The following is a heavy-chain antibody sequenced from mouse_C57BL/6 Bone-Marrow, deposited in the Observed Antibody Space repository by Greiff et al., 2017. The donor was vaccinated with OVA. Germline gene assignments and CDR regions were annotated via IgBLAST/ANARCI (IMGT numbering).Heavy chain of an antibody. CDR3: ANGSYFDY. D-gene: IGHD1-1*01. CDR1: GFTFSSYG. Sequence: EVMLVESGGDLVKPGGSLKLSCAASGFTFSSYGMSWVRQTPDKRLEWVATISSGGSYTYYPDSVKGRFTISRDNAKNTLYLQMSSLKSEDTAMYYCANGSYFDYWGQGTTLTVSS. V-gene: IGHV5-6*01. CDR2: ISSGGSYT. J-gene: IGHJ2*01.